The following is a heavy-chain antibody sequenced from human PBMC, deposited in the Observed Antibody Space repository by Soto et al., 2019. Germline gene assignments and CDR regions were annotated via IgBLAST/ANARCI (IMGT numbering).Heavy chain of an antibody. D-gene: IGHD1-26*01. V-gene: IGHV1-2*02. CDR2: INPNSGDT. CDR3: AKGGAIVAAGTRVYLYNAMDV. Sequence: QVQLVQSGTEVKRPGDSVKVSCKASGYTFTGYYVHWARQAPGQGLEWMGWINPNSGDTYLAQRFQGRVTMNRDTSIGTAYMELRGLTSDDTAEYYCAKGGAIVAAGTRVYLYNAMDVWGQGTTVTVSS. CDR1: GYTFTGYY. J-gene: IGHJ6*02.